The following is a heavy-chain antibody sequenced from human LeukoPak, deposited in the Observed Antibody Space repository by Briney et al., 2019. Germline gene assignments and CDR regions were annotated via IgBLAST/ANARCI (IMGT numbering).Heavy chain of an antibody. CDR1: GGSISSSFYY. D-gene: IGHD3-22*01. Sequence: PSETLSLTCTVSGGSISSSFYYWGWIRQPPGKGLEWIGSIYYSGSAYYNPSLKSRVTISVDTSNNQFSLRLSSVTAADTAVYYCAGDPSGHYDSSAYYIWGQGTLVTVSS. V-gene: IGHV4-39*07. CDR3: AGDPSGHYDSSAYYI. J-gene: IGHJ4*02. CDR2: IYYSGSA.